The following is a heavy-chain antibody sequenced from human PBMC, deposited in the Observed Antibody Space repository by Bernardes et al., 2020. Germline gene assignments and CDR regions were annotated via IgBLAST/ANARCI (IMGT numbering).Heavy chain of an antibody. CDR1: GDTFTDYA. J-gene: IGHJ4*02. Sequence: SVKVSCKAYGDTFTDYAFNWVRQAPGQGLEWMGWISTHNGNTNYAQKFQGRVTMTTDASTNTAYMELRSLRSDDTAVYFCARGDSGWSHWDFWGQGSLVAVSS. D-gene: IGHD6-19*01. V-gene: IGHV1-18*01. CDR3: ARGDSGWSHWDF. CDR2: ISTHNGNT.